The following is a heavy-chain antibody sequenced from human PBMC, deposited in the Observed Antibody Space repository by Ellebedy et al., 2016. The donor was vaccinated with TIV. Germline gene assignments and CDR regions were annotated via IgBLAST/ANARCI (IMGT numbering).Heavy chain of an antibody. CDR1: GGPIRNSHHY. CDR3: ATVYPVYWHVDF. Sequence: MPGGSLRLSCTVTGGPIRNSHHYWGWLRQSPGKGPEWIGSMFHSGTAYYNPSLRSRVNISVDTSKIQVSLKLSSVTAADTSVYYCATVYPVYWHVDFWGRGTLVSVSS. V-gene: IGHV4-39*01. J-gene: IGHJ2*01. D-gene: IGHD5/OR15-5a*01. CDR2: MFHSGTA.